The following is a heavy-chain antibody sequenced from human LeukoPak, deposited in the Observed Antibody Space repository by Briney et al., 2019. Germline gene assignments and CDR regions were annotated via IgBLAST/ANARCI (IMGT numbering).Heavy chain of an antibody. Sequence: PGGSLRLSCAASGFTFSSYAMSWVRQAPGKGLEWVSSISGSSSYIYYADSVKGRFTISRDNAKNSLYLQMNSLRAEDTAVYYCARVASNIPAARVSFDYWGQGTLVTVSS. J-gene: IGHJ4*02. CDR1: GFTFSSYA. CDR2: ISGSSSYI. CDR3: ARVASNIPAARVSFDY. V-gene: IGHV3-21*01. D-gene: IGHD2-2*01.